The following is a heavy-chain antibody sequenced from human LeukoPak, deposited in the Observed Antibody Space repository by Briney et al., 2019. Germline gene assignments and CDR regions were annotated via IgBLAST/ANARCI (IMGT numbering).Heavy chain of an antibody. V-gene: IGHV3-20*04. CDR1: GFTFDDYG. Sequence: GGSLRLSCAASGFTFDDYGMSWVRQAPGKGLERVSGINWNGGSTGYADSVKGRFTISRDNAKNSLYLQMNSLRAEDTAVYYCARDYSSSWYGSVFKWDYWGQGTLVTVSS. CDR2: INWNGGST. J-gene: IGHJ4*02. CDR3: ARDYSSSWYGSVFKWDY. D-gene: IGHD6-13*01.